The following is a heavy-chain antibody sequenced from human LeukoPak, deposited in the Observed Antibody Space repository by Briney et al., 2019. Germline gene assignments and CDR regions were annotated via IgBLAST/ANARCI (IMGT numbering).Heavy chain of an antibody. D-gene: IGHD3-9*01. CDR2: ISGSGGST. J-gene: IGHJ5*02. CDR3: AKDGSGDILTAPDGFDP. Sequence: GGSLRLSCAASGFTFSSYAMSWVRQAPGKGLEWVSAISGSGGSTYYADSVKGRFTISRDNSKNTLYLQMNSLRAEDTAVYYCAKDGSGDILTAPDGFDPWGQGTLVTVSS. V-gene: IGHV3-23*01. CDR1: GFTFSSYA.